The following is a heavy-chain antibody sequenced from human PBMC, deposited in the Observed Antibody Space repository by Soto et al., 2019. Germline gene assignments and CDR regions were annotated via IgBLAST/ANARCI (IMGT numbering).Heavy chain of an antibody. Sequence: SSVNCCVNASGDTFTSDNINWVRQATGQVLDCIGWMNPNGGNTGYAEKLQGRVTMPRNTSIITAYIELSSMRSEETAVYYFARTSHENHFWCGSLGYSYYGMEVSGQGSTVNVS. CDR1: GDTFTSDN. CDR3: ARTSHENHFWCGSLGYSYYGMEV. CDR2: MNPNGGNT. V-gene: IGHV1-8*01. J-gene: IGHJ6*02. D-gene: IGHD3-3*02.